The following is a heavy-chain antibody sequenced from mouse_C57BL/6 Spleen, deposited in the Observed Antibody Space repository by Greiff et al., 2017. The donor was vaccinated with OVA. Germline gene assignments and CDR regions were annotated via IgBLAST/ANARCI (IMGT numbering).Heavy chain of an antibody. D-gene: IGHD3-2*01. CDR2: ISDGGSYT. V-gene: IGHV5-4*01. CDR1: GFTFTSYA. J-gene: IGHJ3*01. Sequence: EVHLVESGGGLVKPGGSLKLSCAASGFTFTSYAMSWVRQTPEKRLEWVATISDGGSYTYYPDNVKGRFTISRDNAKNNLYLQMRHLKSEDTAMYYCSGDQGENDCTGGAWFAYWGQGTLVTVSA. CDR3: SGDQGENDCTGGAWFAY.